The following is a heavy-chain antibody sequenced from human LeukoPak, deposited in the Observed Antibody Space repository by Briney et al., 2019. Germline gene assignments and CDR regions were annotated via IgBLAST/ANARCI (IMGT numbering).Heavy chain of an antibody. Sequence: PGGSLRLSCAASGFTFSTYCMSWVRQAPGKGLEWVANIKEDGSEKYYVESLKGRFTISRDNAKNSLYLQMNSLRAEDTAVYYCARGGGYYFDYLGQGTLVTVSS. V-gene: IGHV3-7*01. J-gene: IGHJ4*02. CDR2: IKEDGSEK. D-gene: IGHD5-24*01. CDR3: ARGGGYYFDY. CDR1: GFTFSTYC.